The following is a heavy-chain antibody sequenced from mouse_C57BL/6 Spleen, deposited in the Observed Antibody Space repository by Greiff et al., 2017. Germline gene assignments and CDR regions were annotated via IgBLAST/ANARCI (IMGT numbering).Heavy chain of an antibody. CDR1: GYTFTSYW. CDR2: IYPGSGST. D-gene: IGHD2-4*01. J-gene: IGHJ1*03. CDR3: ARGGLRLQEDFDV. Sequence: QVQLKQPGAELVKPGASVKMSCKASGYTFTSYWITWVKQRPGQGLEWIGDIYPGSGSTNYNEKFKSKATLTVDTSSSTAYMQLSSLTSEASAVYYCARGGLRLQEDFDVWGTGTTVTVSS. V-gene: IGHV1-55*01.